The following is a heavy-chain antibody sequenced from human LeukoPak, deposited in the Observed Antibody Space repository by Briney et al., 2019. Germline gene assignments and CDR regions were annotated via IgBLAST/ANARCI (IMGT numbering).Heavy chain of an antibody. V-gene: IGHV4-59*08. CDR1: GGSISSYY. CDR3: ARWSSGYYAFDY. D-gene: IGHD3-22*01. CDR2: IYYSGST. Sequence: SETLSLTCTVSGGSISSYYWSWIRQPPGKGLEWIGYIYYSGSTSQNPSLKSRVTISLDTSKNQFSLKMSSVTAADTAVYYCARWSSGYYAFDYWGQGSLVTVSS. J-gene: IGHJ4*02.